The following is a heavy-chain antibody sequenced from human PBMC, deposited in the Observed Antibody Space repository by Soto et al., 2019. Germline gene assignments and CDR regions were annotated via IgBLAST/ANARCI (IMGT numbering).Heavy chain of an antibody. CDR1: GGSISTSNW. Sequence: SETLSLTCAVSGGSISTSNWWSWVRQPPGKGLEWIGEVYHSGSTNYNPSFKSRVAMSVDKSKNQFSLKLNSVTAEDTAIYYCASLDTARIQIAGYWGQGIQVTVSS. D-gene: IGHD5-18*01. V-gene: IGHV4-4*02. CDR2: VYHSGST. J-gene: IGHJ4*02. CDR3: ASLDTARIQIAGY.